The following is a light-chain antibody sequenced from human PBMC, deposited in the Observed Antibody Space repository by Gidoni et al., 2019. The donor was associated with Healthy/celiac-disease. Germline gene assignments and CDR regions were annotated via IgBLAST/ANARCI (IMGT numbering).Light chain of an antibody. Sequence: DIQMTQSPSSLSASVGDRFTITFRASQSISSYLNWYQQKPGQAPKLLIYAASSLQSGVPSSVSGSGSGTDCTLTISSLQPEDFSTYYCQQSYSTPYTFGQGTKLEIK. CDR1: QSISSY. CDR3: QQSYSTPYT. CDR2: AAS. J-gene: IGKJ2*01. V-gene: IGKV1-39*01.